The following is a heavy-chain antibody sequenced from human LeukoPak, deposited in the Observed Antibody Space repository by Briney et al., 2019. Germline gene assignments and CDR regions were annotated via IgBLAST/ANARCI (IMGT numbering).Heavy chain of an antibody. J-gene: IGHJ3*02. CDR3: AREREYYDSSGYPDAFDI. D-gene: IGHD3-22*01. CDR2: ISGSGGST. Sequence: GSLRLSCAASGFTFSSYAMSWVRQAPGKGLEWVSAISGSGGSTYYADSVKGRFTISRDNSKNTLYLQMNSLRAEDTAVYYCAREREYYDSSGYPDAFDIWGQGTMVTVSS. CDR1: GFTFSSYA. V-gene: IGHV3-23*01.